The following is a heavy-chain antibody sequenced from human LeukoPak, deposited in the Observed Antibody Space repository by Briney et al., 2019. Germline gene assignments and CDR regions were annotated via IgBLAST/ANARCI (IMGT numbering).Heavy chain of an antibody. Sequence: SETLSLTCAVYGESFSDYCWSWLRQPPGKGLEWIGEINHSGRTNYNPSLKSRVAISVDASNNQFSLNLTSVTAADTVVYYCARGRRDGNYLGRYYFDYWGQGTLVTVSS. V-gene: IGHV4-34*01. J-gene: IGHJ4*02. D-gene: IGHD1-26*01. CDR3: ARGRRDGNYLGRYYFDY. CDR1: GESFSDYC. CDR2: INHSGRT.